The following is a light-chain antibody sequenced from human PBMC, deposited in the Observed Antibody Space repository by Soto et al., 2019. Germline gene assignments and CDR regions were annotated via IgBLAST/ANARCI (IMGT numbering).Light chain of an antibody. J-gene: IGLJ3*02. CDR3: SSYAGRNNWV. CDR1: SSDVGGYNY. Sequence: QSVLTQPPSASGSPGQSVTISCTGTSSDVGGYNYVSWYQQHPGKAPKVMIYEVSKRPSGVPDRFSGSKFGNTASLTVSGLQADDEADHYCSSYAGRNNWVFGGGTKLTVL. CDR2: EVS. V-gene: IGLV2-8*01.